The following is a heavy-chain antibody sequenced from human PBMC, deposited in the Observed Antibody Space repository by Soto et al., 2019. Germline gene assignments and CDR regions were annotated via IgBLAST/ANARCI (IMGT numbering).Heavy chain of an antibody. V-gene: IGHV4-39*01. CDR3: ARHRGYPGASYYYMDG. Sequence: PSETLSLPCTVSGSSLSSSSYYWGWIRQPPGKGLEWFGRIYYSGSTYYNPSLKSRVTMCVGPSKKQFSLKLSPLTAEVPAVSYCARHRGYPGASYYYMDGWGKGNTVTVSS. J-gene: IGHJ6*03. CDR2: IYYSGST. D-gene: IGHD5-12*01. CDR1: GSSLSSSSYY.